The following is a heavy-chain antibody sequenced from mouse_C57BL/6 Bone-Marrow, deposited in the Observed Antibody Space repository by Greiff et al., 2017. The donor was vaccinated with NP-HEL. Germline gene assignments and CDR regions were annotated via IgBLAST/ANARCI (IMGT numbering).Heavy chain of an antibody. CDR1: GYTFTSYW. Sequence: QVQLQQSGAELVRPGTSVKLSCKASGYTFTSYWMHWVKQRPGQGLEWIGVIDPSDSYTNYNQKFKGKATLTVDTSSSTAYMQLSSLTSEDSAVYYCAEGGNPFYYYAMDYGGQGTSVTVSS. J-gene: IGHJ4*01. CDR3: AEGGNPFYYYAMDY. V-gene: IGHV1-59*01. D-gene: IGHD2-1*01. CDR2: IDPSDSYT.